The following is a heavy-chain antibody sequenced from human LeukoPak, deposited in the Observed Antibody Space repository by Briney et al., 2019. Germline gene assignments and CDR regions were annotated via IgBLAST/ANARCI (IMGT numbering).Heavy chain of an antibody. D-gene: IGHD6-13*01. CDR3: AKHSSSWYFVDY. Sequence: GRSLRLSCAASGFTFDDYAMSWVRQAPGKGLGWVSAISGSGGSTYYADSVKGRFTISRDKSKNTLYLQMNSLRAEDTAVYYCAKHSSSWYFVDYWGQGTLVTVSS. J-gene: IGHJ4*02. V-gene: IGHV3-23*01. CDR2: ISGSGGST. CDR1: GFTFDDYA.